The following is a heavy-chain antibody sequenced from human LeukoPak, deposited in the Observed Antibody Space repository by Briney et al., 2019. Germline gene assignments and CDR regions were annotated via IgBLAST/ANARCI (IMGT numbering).Heavy chain of an antibody. CDR3: ARLCGDCYSVLGPYSGSYRYYYYYMDV. CDR2: IIPIFGTA. D-gene: IGHD1-26*01. J-gene: IGHJ6*03. V-gene: IGHV1-69*01. CDR1: GGTFSSYA. Sequence: GASVKVSYKASGGTFSSYAISWVRQAPGQGLEWMGGIIPIFGTANYAQKFQGRVTITADESTSTAYMELSSLRSEDTAVYYCARLCGDCYSVLGPYSGSYRYYYYYMDVWGKGTTVTVSS.